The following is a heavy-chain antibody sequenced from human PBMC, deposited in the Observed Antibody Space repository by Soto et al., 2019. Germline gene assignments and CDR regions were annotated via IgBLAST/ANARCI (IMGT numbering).Heavy chain of an antibody. CDR2: IYRGDST. V-gene: IGHV3-53*01. D-gene: IGHD3-3*01. CDR3: TRVEHPRPRGRIFGVVIYYYYYGMDV. Sequence: GGSLRLSCAASGFTISNHFMCWVRQPPGEGLEWVSVIYRGDSTYYADSVKGRFTISRDNSKNTLYLQMNSLKTEDTAVYYCTRVEHPRPRGRIFGVVIYYYYYGMDVWGQGTTVTVSS. CDR1: GFTISNHF. J-gene: IGHJ6*02.